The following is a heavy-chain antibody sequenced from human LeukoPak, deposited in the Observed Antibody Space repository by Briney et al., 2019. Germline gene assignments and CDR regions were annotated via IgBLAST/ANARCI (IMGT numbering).Heavy chain of an antibody. CDR2: IWYDGSNK. J-gene: IGHJ4*02. Sequence: GGSLRLSCAASGFTFSSYVMHWVRQAPGKGLEWVAVIWYDGSNKYYADSVKGRFTISRDNSKKTLYLQMNSLRAEDTAVYYCAKPPYGGNSDYFDYWGQGTLVTVSS. CDR3: AKPPYGGNSDYFDY. V-gene: IGHV3-30*02. CDR1: GFTFSSYV. D-gene: IGHD4-23*01.